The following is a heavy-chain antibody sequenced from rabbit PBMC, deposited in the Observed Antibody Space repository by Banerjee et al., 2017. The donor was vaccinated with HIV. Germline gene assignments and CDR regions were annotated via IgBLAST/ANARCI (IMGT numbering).Heavy chain of an antibody. CDR2: IYTSTSNT. Sequence: QSLEESGGGLVKPEGSLTLSCTASGFDLSGYYYMCWVRQAPGKGLELIACIYTSTSNTDYASWVNGRFTISRSTSLNTVTLQMTSLTAADTATYFCARDDAGVVGYDWDLWGPGTLVTVS. CDR1: GFDLSGYYY. J-gene: IGHJ4*01. D-gene: IGHD4-2*01. V-gene: IGHV1S43*01. CDR3: ARDDAGVVGYDWDL.